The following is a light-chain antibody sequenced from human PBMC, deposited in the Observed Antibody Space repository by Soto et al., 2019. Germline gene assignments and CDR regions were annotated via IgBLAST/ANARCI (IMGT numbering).Light chain of an antibody. J-gene: IGKJ2*01. CDR1: QNIRTW. Sequence: DIQMTQSPSTLSASVGDRVTITCRASQNIRTWLAWYQQKPGQPPRLLISDVSSLQSGVPSRFSGSGSGTEFTLTISSLHPDDFATYYCQKYNDYSTFGQGTKLDIK. CDR3: QKYNDYST. CDR2: DVS. V-gene: IGKV1-5*01.